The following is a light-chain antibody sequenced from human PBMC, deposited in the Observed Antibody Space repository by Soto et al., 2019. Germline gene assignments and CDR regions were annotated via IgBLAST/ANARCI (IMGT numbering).Light chain of an antibody. V-gene: IGLV2-14*01. Sequence: QSALTQPASVSGSPGQSISISCTGTSSDVGGYNSVSWYQQHPGKAPKLMIYDVSNRPSGVSNRFSGSKSGNTASLTISGLTAEDEADYYCTSYTSISTWVFGGGTKLTVL. CDR2: DVS. J-gene: IGLJ3*02. CDR3: TSYTSISTWV. CDR1: SSDVGGYNS.